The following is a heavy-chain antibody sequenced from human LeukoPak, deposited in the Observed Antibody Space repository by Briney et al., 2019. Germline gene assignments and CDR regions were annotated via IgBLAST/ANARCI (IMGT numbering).Heavy chain of an antibody. CDR1: GYSFTSYW. CDR2: IYPGDSDT. CDR3: ARHPRPTYYYDSSGSPDY. D-gene: IGHD3-22*01. V-gene: IGHV5-51*01. Sequence: GESLKISCKGSGYSFTSYWIGWVRQMPGKGLEWMGIIYPGDSDTRYSPSFQGQVTISADKSISTAYLQWSSLKASDTAMYYCARHPRPTYYYDSSGSPDYWGQGTLVTVSS. J-gene: IGHJ4*02.